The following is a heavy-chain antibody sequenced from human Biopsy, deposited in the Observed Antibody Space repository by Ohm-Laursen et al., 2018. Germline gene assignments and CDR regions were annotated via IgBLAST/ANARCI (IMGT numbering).Heavy chain of an antibody. V-gene: IGHV4-59*01. D-gene: IGHD2/OR15-2a*01. Sequence: TLSFTWTVSGGSISSDYWSWIRQTPGKGLGWIGYIYYSGSTNYNPSLKSRVTISVDTSKNQFSLRLNSVTAADTAVYYCARATNSTGWPYYYFYGMDVWGQGTTVTVSS. CDR3: ARATNSTGWPYYYFYGMDV. J-gene: IGHJ6*02. CDR2: IYYSGST. CDR1: GGSISSDY.